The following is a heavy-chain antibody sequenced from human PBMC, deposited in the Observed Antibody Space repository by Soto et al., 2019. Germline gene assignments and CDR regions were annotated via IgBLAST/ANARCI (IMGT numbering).Heavy chain of an antibody. J-gene: IGHJ4*02. Sequence: EVQLVQSGAEVKKPGESLRLSCQGSGYRFINYWISWVRQMPGKGLEWVGRIDPSDSYTVYSPSFQGHVTISIDTAINTAFLECRSLQASDTAMYYCVRHGNGTPFYFGFWGRGTLVPVSS. CDR3: VRHGNGTPFYFGF. V-gene: IGHV5-10-1*03. CDR2: IDPSDSYT. D-gene: IGHD1-1*01. CDR1: GYRFINYW.